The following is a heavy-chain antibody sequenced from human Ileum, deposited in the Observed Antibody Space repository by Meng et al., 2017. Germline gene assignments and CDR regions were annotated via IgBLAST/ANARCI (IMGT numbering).Heavy chain of an antibody. CDR3: MRDNGVRRIDY. CDR1: GNCLTAAG. Sequence: QGELWGSGAGASQTGKSMTIACGMPGNCLTAAGMHTVCRVKGKGLEWAAMRWSDDSKTYYADSVKGRFTLSRKNSKNTMYLQMDSLRVEDTVLYYCMRDNGVRRIDYWGQGTLVTVSS. J-gene: IGHJ4*02. CDR2: RWSDDSKT. D-gene: IGHD2-8*01. V-gene: IGHV3-33*01.